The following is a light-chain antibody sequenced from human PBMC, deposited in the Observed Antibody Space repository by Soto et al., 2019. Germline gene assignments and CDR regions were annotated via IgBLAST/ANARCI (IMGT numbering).Light chain of an antibody. CDR1: QGISSY. V-gene: IGKV1-9*01. CDR3: QQLNSYPIT. J-gene: IGKJ5*01. CDR2: AAS. Sequence: DIQLTQSPSFLSASVGDRVTITCRASQGISSYLAWYQQKQGKAPKILIYAASTLQSGVPSRFRGSGSGTEFTLTISRPQPEDFETYYCQQLNSYPITFGQGTRLEIK.